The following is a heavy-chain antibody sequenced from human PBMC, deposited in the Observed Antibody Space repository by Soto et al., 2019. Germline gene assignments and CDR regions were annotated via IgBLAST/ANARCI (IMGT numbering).Heavy chain of an antibody. CDR2: INHSGST. J-gene: IGHJ4*02. Sequence: SETLSLTCAVYGGSFSGYYWSWIRQPPGKGLEWIGEINHSGSTNYNPSLKSRVTISVDTSKNQFSLKLSSVTAADTAVYYCARGTSGYYYGSGSYCFDYWGQGTLVTVSS. V-gene: IGHV4-34*01. CDR3: ARGTSGYYYGSGSYCFDY. D-gene: IGHD3-10*01. CDR1: GGSFSGYY.